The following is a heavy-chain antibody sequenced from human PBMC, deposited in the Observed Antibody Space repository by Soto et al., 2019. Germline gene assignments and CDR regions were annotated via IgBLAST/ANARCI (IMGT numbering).Heavy chain of an antibody. CDR3: ARPLSPFDAFDI. CDR2: IKQDGSEK. V-gene: IGHV3-7*01. Sequence: EVQLVESGGGLVQPGGSLRLSCAAAGFTFSSYWMSWVRQAPGKGLEWVANIKQDGSEKYYVDPVKGRFTISRDNAKNSLYLQMNSLRAEDTAVYYCARPLSPFDAFDIWGQGTMVTVSS. J-gene: IGHJ3*02. CDR1: GFTFSSYW.